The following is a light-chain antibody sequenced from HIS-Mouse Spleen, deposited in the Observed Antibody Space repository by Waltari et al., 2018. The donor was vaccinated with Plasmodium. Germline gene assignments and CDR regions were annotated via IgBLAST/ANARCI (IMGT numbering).Light chain of an antibody. CDR3: CSYAGSYTWV. CDR2: DVS. CDR1: SRYVGGYNY. J-gene: IGLJ3*02. V-gene: IGLV2-11*01. Sequence: QSALTQPRSVSGSPGQSVPISCTGTSRYVGGYNYVSWYQQHPGKAPKLMIYDVSKRPSGVPDRFSGSKSGNTASLTISGLQAEDEADYYCCSYAGSYTWVFGGGTKLTVL.